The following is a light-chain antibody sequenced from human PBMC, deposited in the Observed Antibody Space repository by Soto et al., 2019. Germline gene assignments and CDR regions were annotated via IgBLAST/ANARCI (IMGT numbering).Light chain of an antibody. J-gene: IGKJ4*01. V-gene: IGKV3-11*01. CDR1: QSVSSY. Sequence: EIVLTQSPATLSLSPGERATLSCRASQSVSSYLAWYQQKPGQAPRLLIYDASNRATGIPARFSGSGSGTDFTLTISSLEPEDFAVYYFQQRSNWPPFFGGGTKLDIK. CDR2: DAS. CDR3: QQRSNWPPF.